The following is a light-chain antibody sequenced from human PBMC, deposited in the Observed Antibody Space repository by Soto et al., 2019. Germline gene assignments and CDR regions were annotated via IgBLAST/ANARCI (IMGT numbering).Light chain of an antibody. Sequence: QSVLTQPASVSGSPGQSITISCTGTSSDVGGYNYVSWYQQHPGKAPKLMIYEVSNRPSGVSNRFSGSKSGNTASLTISGLQAEDEAAYTSSSIDYVFGTGTKVTVL. V-gene: IGLV2-14*01. CDR1: SSDVGGYNY. CDR2: EVS. J-gene: IGLJ1*01. CDR3: SSIDYV.